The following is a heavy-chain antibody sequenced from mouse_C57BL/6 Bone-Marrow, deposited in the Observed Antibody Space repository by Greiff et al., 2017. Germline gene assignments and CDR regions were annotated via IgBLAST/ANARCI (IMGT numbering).Heavy chain of an antibody. CDR2: ISSGSSTI. D-gene: IGHD2-1*01. CDR3: ALWYPFAY. CDR1: GFTFSDYG. V-gene: IGHV5-17*01. J-gene: IGHJ3*01. Sequence: EVKVEESGGGLVKPGGSLKLSCAASGFTFSDYGMHWVRQAPEKGLEWVAYISSGSSTIYYADTVKGRFTISRDNAKNTLFLQMTSLRSEDTAMYYCALWYPFAYWGQGTLVTVSA.